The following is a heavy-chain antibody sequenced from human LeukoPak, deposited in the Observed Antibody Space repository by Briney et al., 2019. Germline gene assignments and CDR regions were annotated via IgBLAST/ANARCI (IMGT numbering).Heavy chain of an antibody. D-gene: IGHD1-26*01. CDR3: AKDKGSLNYFDY. CDR1: GFTFDDYA. Sequence: GGSLRLSCAASGFTFDDYAMHWVRQAPGKGLEWVSGISWNSGSIGYADSVKGRFTISRDNAKNSLYLQMNSLRAEDTALYYCAKDKGSLNYFDYWGQGTLVTVSS. CDR2: ISWNSGSI. J-gene: IGHJ4*02. V-gene: IGHV3-9*01.